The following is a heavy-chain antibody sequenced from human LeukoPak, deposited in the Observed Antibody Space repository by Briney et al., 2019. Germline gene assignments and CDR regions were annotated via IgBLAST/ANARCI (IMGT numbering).Heavy chain of an antibody. CDR3: ARNVLLWFGELSAGWFDP. CDR1: GGSISSYY. Sequence: PSETLSLTCTVSGGSISSYYWSWIRQPPGKGLEWIGYIYYSGSTNYNPSLKSRVTISVDTSKNQFSLKLSSVTAADTAVYYCARNVLLWFGELSAGWFDPWGQGTLVTVSS. CDR2: IYYSGST. J-gene: IGHJ5*02. V-gene: IGHV4-59*01. D-gene: IGHD3-10*01.